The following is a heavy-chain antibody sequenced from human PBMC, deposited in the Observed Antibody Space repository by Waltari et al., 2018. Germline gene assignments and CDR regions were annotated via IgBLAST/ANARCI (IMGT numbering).Heavy chain of an antibody. CDR2: IWYDGSKK. J-gene: IGHJ4*02. CDR1: GFPFSSYG. CDR3: ARTGNGHSSGWYSGDY. Sequence: QVQLVESGGGVVQPGRSLRLSCAASGFPFSSYGMHWVRQAPDKGLEWVAIIWYDGSKKYYADSVKGRFTISKDNSNNTLYLQMNSLRAEDTAVYYCARTGNGHSSGWYSGDYWGQGTLVTVSS. V-gene: IGHV3-33*01. D-gene: IGHD6-19*01.